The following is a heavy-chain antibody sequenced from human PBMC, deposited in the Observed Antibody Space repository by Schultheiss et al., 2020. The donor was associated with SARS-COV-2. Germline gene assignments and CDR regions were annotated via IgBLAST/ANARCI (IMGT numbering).Heavy chain of an antibody. CDR3: ARGLTIFGVVMYYYGMDV. J-gene: IGHJ6*02. CDR1: GFTFSSYA. V-gene: IGHV3-66*02. Sequence: GGSLRLSCAASGFTFSSYAMSWVRQAPGKGLEWVSVIYSGGSTYYADSVKGRFTISRDNSKNTLYLQMNSLRAEDTAVYYCARGLTIFGVVMYYYGMDVWGQGTTVTVSS. CDR2: IYSGGST. D-gene: IGHD3-3*01.